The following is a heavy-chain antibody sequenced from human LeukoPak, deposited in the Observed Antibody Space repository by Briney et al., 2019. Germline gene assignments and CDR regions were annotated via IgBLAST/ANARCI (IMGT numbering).Heavy chain of an antibody. J-gene: IGHJ4*02. CDR2: INQGGSET. Sequence: SGGSLRLSCAASEFSFSDFWMGWVRQAPGKGLEWVANINQGGSETYYVDSVKGRFTISRDNAKKSLFLQMSSLRAEDTAVYYCTKGRSNHYWGQGTLVTVST. CDR3: TKGRSNHY. V-gene: IGHV3-7*01. CDR1: EFSFSDFW. D-gene: IGHD4-11*01.